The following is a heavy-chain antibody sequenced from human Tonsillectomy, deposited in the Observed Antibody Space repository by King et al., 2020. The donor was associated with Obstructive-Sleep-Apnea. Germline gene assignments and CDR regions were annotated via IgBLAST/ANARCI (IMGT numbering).Heavy chain of an antibody. CDR1: GGSVSSGSYY. V-gene: IGHV4-61*01. CDR2: IYYSGST. J-gene: IGHJ4*02. CDR3: AKVGYSYGPSFDY. Sequence: VQLQESGPGLVKPSETLSLTCTVSGGSVSSGSYYWSWVRQPPGKGLGCIGYIYYSGSTNYNHSLKSRVTISVDTSKNQFSLKLSSVTAADTAVYYCAKVGYSYGPSFDYWGQGTLVTVSS. D-gene: IGHD5-18*01.